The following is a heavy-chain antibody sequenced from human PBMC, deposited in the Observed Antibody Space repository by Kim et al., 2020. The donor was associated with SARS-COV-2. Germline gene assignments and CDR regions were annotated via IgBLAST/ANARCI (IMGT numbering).Heavy chain of an antibody. CDR1: GGSFSGYY. J-gene: IGHJ4*02. CDR3: ARIVKASAGVDY. D-gene: IGHD3-16*02. Sequence: SETLSLTCAVYGGSFSGYYWSWIRQPPGKGLEWIGEINHSGSTNYNPSLKSRVTISVDTSKNQFSLQLSSVTAADTAVYYCARIVKASAGVDYWGQGTLVTVSS. CDR2: INHSGST. V-gene: IGHV4-34*01.